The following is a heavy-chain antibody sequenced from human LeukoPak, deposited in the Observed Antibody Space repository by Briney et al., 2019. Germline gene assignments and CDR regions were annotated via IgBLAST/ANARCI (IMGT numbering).Heavy chain of an antibody. CDR2: LIPIYGSA. CDR3: AGFFYDNSGDALDI. J-gene: IGHJ3*02. Sequence: SVKVSCKASGGGFTFTSHAISWVRQAPGQGLEWMGGLIPIYGSANYAQKFQGRVTITSDESTRTVYMELSSLRPEDSAVYYCAGFFYDNSGDALDIWGQGTMVTVSS. D-gene: IGHD3-22*01. V-gene: IGHV1-69*01. CDR1: GGGFTFTSHA.